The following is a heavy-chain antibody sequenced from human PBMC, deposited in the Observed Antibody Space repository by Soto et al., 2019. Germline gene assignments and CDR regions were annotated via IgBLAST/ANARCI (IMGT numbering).Heavy chain of an antibody. V-gene: IGHV3-23*01. D-gene: IGHD3-10*01. CDR2: LSGNGEFT. J-gene: IGHJ5*02. CDR3: AKLGPYGSESYSFRYNWIDP. CDR1: GVRLSNDA. Sequence: GGSVRIGCAACGVRLSNDAVSGVRKAPGKGLEWVSSLSGNGEFTTYADSVKGRFSISRDTSNKTLYLQMNSLSAEDTAVYHCAKLGPYGSESYSFRYNWIDPWGQGTLVTVSS.